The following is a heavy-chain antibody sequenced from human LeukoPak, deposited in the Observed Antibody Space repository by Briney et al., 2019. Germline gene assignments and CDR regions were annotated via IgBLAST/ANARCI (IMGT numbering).Heavy chain of an antibody. J-gene: IGHJ4*02. CDR3: ARAVGSFDWLPLFDY. D-gene: IGHD3-9*01. Sequence: SETLSLTCTVSGGSISSSSYYWGWIRQPPGKGLEWTGSIDHSGITYYTPSLKSRVTISVDTSKNQFYLKLSSVTAADTAVYYCARAVGSFDWLPLFDYWGQGTLVTVSS. CDR2: IDHSGIT. V-gene: IGHV4-39*07. CDR1: GGSISSSSYY.